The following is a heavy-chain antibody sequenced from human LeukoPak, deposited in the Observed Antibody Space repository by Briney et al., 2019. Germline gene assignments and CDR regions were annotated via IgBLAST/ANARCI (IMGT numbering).Heavy chain of an antibody. Sequence: PGGSLRLSCVASGFTFSTYYMNWVRQAPGKGLEWVSSITTSSYIYYADSVKGRFTISRDDAKNSLYLQMNSLRAEDTAVYYCARASGGSCYVYWGQGTLVTVSS. D-gene: IGHD2-15*01. J-gene: IGHJ4*02. V-gene: IGHV3-21*06. CDR3: ARASGGSCYVY. CDR2: ITTSSYI. CDR1: GFTFSTYY.